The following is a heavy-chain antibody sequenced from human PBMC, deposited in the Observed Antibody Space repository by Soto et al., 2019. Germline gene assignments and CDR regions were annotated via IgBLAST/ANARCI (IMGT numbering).Heavy chain of an antibody. CDR1: GFTFNIYS. CDR3: ATGKLGYCSDGRCYRPGYFEN. Sequence: GGSLRLSCAASGFTFNIYSMNWVRQAPGKGLEWVSYISGSSSTIYYADSVKGRFTISRDNAKNSLYLQVNSLRAEDTAVYYCATGKLGYCSDGRCYRPGYFENWGQGTPVTVSS. J-gene: IGHJ4*02. V-gene: IGHV3-48*01. D-gene: IGHD2-15*01. CDR2: ISGSSSTI.